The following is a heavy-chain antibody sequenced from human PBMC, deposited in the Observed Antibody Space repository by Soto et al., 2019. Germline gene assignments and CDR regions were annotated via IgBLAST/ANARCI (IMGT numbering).Heavy chain of an antibody. J-gene: IGHJ4*02. Sequence: ASEGPLIGYGGIWVRQEKGQGLEWVSAISGSGGSTYYADSVKGRFTISRDNSKNTLYLQMNSLRAEDTAVYYCAKVQWLVHTVDYWGQRSLVTVSS. CDR3: AKVQWLVHTVDY. D-gene: IGHD6-19*01. V-gene: IGHV3-23*01. CDR1: EGPLIGYG. CDR2: ISGSGGST.